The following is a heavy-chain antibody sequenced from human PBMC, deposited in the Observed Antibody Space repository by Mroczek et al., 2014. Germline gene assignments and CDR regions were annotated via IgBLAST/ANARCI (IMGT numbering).Heavy chain of an antibody. Sequence: EVQLVESGGGLVQPGRSLRLSCTASGSTFGDYAMSWFRQAPGKGLEWVGFIRSKAYGGTTEYAASVKGRFTISRDDSKSIAYLQMNSLKTEDTAVYYCTRSPDRTRQGRRVVPAAISDYWGQGTLVTRLL. CDR3: TRSPDRTRQGRRVVPAAISDY. D-gene: IGHD2-2*02. J-gene: IGHJ4*02. CDR2: IRSKAYGGTT. CDR1: GSTFGDYA. V-gene: IGHV3-49*03.